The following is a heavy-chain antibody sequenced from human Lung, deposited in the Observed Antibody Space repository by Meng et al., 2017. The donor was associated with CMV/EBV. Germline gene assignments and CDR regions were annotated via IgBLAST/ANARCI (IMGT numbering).Heavy chain of an antibody. J-gene: IGHJ4*02. V-gene: IGHV1-2*02. CDR3: VRGGIVMVPPVNNIRD. Sequence: ASVKVSCKASGYTFTGYYMHWVRQAPGQGLEWMGWINPNSGDTNYAQKFQGRVTMTRDTSINTAYMELSRLRSDDTAMYYCVRGGIVMVPPVNNIRDWGQGTLVTVSS. CDR1: GYTFTGYY. CDR2: INPNSGDT. D-gene: IGHD2-15*01.